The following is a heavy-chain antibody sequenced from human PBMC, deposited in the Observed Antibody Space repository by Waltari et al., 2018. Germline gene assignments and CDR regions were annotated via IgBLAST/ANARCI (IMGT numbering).Heavy chain of an antibody. D-gene: IGHD6-19*01. CDR2: IYYSGST. CDR3: ARAQWLSRFDY. CDR1: GGSLSSSSYY. Sequence: QLQLQESGPGLVKPSETLSLTCTVSGGSLSSSSYYWGWIRQPPGKGLEWIGSIYYSGSTSYNPSLKSRVTISVDTSKNQFSLKLSSVTAADTAVYYCARAQWLSRFDYWGQGTLVTVSS. V-gene: IGHV4-39*01. J-gene: IGHJ4*02.